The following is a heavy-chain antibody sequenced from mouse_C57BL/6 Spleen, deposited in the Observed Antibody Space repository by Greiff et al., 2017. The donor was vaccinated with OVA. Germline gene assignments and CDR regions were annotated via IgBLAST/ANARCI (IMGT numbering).Heavy chain of an antibody. V-gene: IGHV1-82*01. CDR1: GYAFRSSW. CDR2: IYPGDGDT. Sequence: QVQLKQSGPELVKPGASVKISCKASGYAFRSSWMNWVKQRPGKGLEWIGRIYPGDGDTNYNGKFKGKATLTADKSSSTAYMQLSSLTSEDSAVYFCARESRGYFDVWGTGTTVTVSS. CDR3: ARESRGYFDV. J-gene: IGHJ1*03.